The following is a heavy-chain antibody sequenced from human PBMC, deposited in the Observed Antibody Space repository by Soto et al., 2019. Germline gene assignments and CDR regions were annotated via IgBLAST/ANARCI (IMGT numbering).Heavy chain of an antibody. J-gene: IGHJ5*02. CDR3: AKLRWAEYRGIFAP. CDR1: GDSISSHH. Sequence: TLSLTCTVSGDSISSHHWSWIRQPPGKGLEWIAYIYSSGSTNYNPSLKSRVTISVDTSKNQFSLKLSSVTAADTAVYFCAKLRWAEYRGIFAPWGQGTLVIGSS. V-gene: IGHV4-4*09. D-gene: IGHD4-17*01. CDR2: IYSSGST.